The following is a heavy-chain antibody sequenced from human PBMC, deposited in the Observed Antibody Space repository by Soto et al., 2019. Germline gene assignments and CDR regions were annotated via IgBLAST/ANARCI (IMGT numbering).Heavy chain of an antibody. CDR3: ARRAETNGRNGFGADKYYFDF. Sequence: ASVKVSCKASGYTFTSYDISWVRQATGQGLEWMGWMNPNTGNSGYAQKFQGRVTMTSDTSISTAHMELSSLRSEDTAVYYCARRAETNGRNGFGADKYYFDFWGQGTLVTVSS. V-gene: IGHV1-8*01. CDR1: GYTFTSYD. D-gene: IGHD1-1*01. J-gene: IGHJ4*02. CDR2: MNPNTGNS.